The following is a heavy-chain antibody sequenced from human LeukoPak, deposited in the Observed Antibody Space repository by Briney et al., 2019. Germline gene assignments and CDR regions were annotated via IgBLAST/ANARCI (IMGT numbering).Heavy chain of an antibody. D-gene: IGHD4-17*01. CDR3: ARGRLATVTTWYYHGMDV. CDR2: MNPNSGNT. V-gene: IGHV1-8*01. J-gene: IGHJ6*02. CDR1: GYNFTSYD. Sequence: ASVKVSCKASGYNFTSYDINWVRQATGQGPEWMGWMNPNSGNTGYGQKFQGRVTMTRDTSISTAYMELRSLRSEDTAVYYCARGRLATVTTWYYHGMDVWGQGTTVTVSS.